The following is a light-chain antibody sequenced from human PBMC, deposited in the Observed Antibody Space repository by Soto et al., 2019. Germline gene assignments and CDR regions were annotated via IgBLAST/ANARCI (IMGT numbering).Light chain of an antibody. V-gene: IGKV3-20*01. J-gene: IGKJ1*01. CDR3: QQYVRPPWT. CDR1: QSLSKTY. Sequence: IVLTQSPGTLSLSPGERATLSCRASQSLSKTYLAWYQQKPGQAPRLLIDGASSRATGTPDRFSGSGSGTDFTLTISRLEPEDFAVYYCQQYVRPPWTFGQGTKVDIK. CDR2: GAS.